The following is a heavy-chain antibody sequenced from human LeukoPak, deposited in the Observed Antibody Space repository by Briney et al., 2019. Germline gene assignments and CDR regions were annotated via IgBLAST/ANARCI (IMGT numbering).Heavy chain of an antibody. D-gene: IGHD6-19*01. CDR3: ARVPVAGTSNYYYYYYMDV. J-gene: IGHJ6*03. V-gene: IGHV1-8*01. CDR1: GYTFTSYD. CDR2: MNPNRGNT. Sequence: ASVKVSCKASGYTFTSYDINWVRQAAGQGVEGMGWMNPNRGNTGYAKKFQGRVTMTRNTSISTAYMELSSLRSEDTAVYYCARVPVAGTSNYYYYYYMDVWGKGTTVTVSS.